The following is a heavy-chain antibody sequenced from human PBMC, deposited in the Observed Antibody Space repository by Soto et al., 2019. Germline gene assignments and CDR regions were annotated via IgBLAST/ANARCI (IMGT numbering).Heavy chain of an antibody. CDR3: GRVPWQWRKGSNWFDP. CDR2: INHSGST. J-gene: IGHJ5*02. D-gene: IGHD6-19*01. V-gene: IGHV4-34*01. Sequence: QVQLQQWGAGLLKPSETLSLTCAVYGGSFSGYYWSWIRQPPGKGLEWIGEINHSGSTNYNPSLKGRVTIPVDTSKNQFSLKLGFVTAADPAVYYCGRVPWQWRKGSNWFDPWGQGTLVTVSS. CDR1: GGSFSGYY.